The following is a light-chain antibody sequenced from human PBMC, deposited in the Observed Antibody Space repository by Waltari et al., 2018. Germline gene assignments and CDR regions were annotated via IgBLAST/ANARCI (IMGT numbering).Light chain of an antibody. CDR3: QAWDSSTVV. Sequence: SYELTQPPSVSVSPGQTASITCSGDNLGYQDVCWHQQKPGQSPVLVIYQDDKRPSGIPERFSGSNSGNTATLTISGTQAMDEADYYCQAWDSSTVVFGGGTKLTVL. V-gene: IGLV3-1*01. J-gene: IGLJ2*01. CDR1: NLGYQD. CDR2: QDD.